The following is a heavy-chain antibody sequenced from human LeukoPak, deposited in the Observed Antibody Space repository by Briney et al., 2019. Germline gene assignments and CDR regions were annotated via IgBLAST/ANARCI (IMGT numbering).Heavy chain of an antibody. Sequence: SETLSLTCTVSGGSISSYYWSWIRQPAGKGLEWIGRIYTSGGTNYNPSLKSRVTMSGDTSKNQFSLNLSSVTAADTAVYYCASNYYDFSAFDIWGQGTMVTVSS. CDR1: GGSISSYY. J-gene: IGHJ3*02. V-gene: IGHV4-4*07. CDR2: IYTSGGT. CDR3: ASNYYDFSAFDI. D-gene: IGHD3-22*01.